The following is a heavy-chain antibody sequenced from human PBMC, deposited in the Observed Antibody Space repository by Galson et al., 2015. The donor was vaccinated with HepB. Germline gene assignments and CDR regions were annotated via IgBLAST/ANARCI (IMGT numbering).Heavy chain of an antibody. J-gene: IGHJ5*02. V-gene: IGHV5-51*01. D-gene: IGHD4-17*01. CDR2: IYPSDSDA. CDR3: ASGYDYGDYVPSP. Sequence: QSGAEVKKPGESLKISCKGSGFSFTNYWIGWVRQMPGKGLEYMGVIYPSDSDAKYSPSFQGQVTISADGSINTAYLQWSSLEASDTAMYYCASGYDYGDYVPSPWGQGTLVTVSS. CDR1: GFSFTNYW.